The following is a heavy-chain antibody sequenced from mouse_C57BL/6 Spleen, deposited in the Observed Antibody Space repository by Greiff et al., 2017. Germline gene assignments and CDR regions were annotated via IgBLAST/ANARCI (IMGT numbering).Heavy chain of an antibody. V-gene: IGHV1-64*01. Sequence: QVQLQQPGPELVKPGASVKLSCKASGYTFTSYWMHWVKQRPGQGLEWIGMIHPNGGSTNYNEKFKSKATLTVDKSSSTAYMQLSSLTSEDSGVYYCASGRTTVVAHDYWGQGTTLTVSS. CDR1: GYTFTSYW. CDR2: IHPNGGST. J-gene: IGHJ2*01. CDR3: ASGRTTVVAHDY. D-gene: IGHD1-1*01.